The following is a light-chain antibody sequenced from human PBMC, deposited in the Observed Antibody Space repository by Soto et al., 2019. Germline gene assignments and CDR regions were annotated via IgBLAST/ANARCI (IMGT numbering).Light chain of an antibody. Sequence: QSALPQPASVSGSPGQSITISCTGTSSDVGGYNYVSWYQQHPGKAPKLMIYDVSNRRSGVANRFSGSKSGNTASLTISGLQAEDEGDYYCSSYTSSSTLVFGTGTKLTVL. CDR1: SSDVGGYNY. J-gene: IGLJ1*01. CDR2: DVS. V-gene: IGLV2-14*01. CDR3: SSYTSSSTLV.